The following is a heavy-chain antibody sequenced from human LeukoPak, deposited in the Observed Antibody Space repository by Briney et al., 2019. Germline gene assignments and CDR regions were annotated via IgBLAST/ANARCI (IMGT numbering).Heavy chain of an antibody. J-gene: IGHJ4*02. V-gene: IGHV3-7*03. CDR1: GFPFSSYS. Sequence: GGSLRLSCAASGFPFSSYSMTWVRQAPGKGLEWVANIKRDVASKFYVDSVKGRFTISSDNALNLLYLQMNSLRAEDTASYYCARSIPYGTTWYGRSDYWGQGTLVTVSS. D-gene: IGHD6-13*01. CDR3: ARSIPYGTTWYGRSDY. CDR2: IKRDVASK.